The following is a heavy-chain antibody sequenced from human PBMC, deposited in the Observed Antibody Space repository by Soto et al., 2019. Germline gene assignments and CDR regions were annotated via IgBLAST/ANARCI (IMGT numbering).Heavy chain of an antibody. CDR1: GFTFRTYN. V-gene: IGHV3-48*01. J-gene: IGHJ4*02. CDR2: ISSSTGTI. Sequence: EVHLVESGGGLVQPGGSLRLSCAASGFTFRTYNMNWVRQAPGKGLEWVSYISSSTGTIYYADSVKGRFTISRDNAKNSLYLQMNSPRAEDTAVYYCARVYGIAVAGTLDFWGQGTLVTVSS. D-gene: IGHD6-19*01. CDR3: ARVYGIAVAGTLDF.